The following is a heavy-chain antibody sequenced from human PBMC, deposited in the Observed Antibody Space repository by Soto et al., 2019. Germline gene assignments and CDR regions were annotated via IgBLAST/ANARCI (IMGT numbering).Heavy chain of an antibody. V-gene: IGHV4-59*11. Sequence: PETLSLTCSVSGGSIISHLWSWIRQPPGKGLEWIGYVSHSGSTTHNPSLKSRVTISLDTSKNQVSLQLRSVTAADTAVYYCAREGPLSGDAFDIWGRGTKVT. CDR2: VSHSGST. CDR3: AREGPLSGDAFDI. J-gene: IGHJ3*02. D-gene: IGHD3-16*01. CDR1: GGSIISHL.